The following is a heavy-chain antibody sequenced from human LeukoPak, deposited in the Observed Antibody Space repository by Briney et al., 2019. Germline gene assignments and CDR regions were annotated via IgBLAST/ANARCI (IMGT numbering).Heavy chain of an antibody. CDR1: GYTFTSYG. V-gene: IGHV1-18*01. Sequence: ASVKVSCKASGYTFTSYGISWVRQAPGQGLEWMGWISAYNGNTNYAQKLQGRVTMTTDTSTSTAYMELRSLRSDDTAVYYCARSPGFFTIFGVVIGGYFDYWGQGTLVTVS. J-gene: IGHJ4*02. D-gene: IGHD3-3*01. CDR3: ARSPGFFTIFGVVIGGYFDY. CDR2: ISAYNGNT.